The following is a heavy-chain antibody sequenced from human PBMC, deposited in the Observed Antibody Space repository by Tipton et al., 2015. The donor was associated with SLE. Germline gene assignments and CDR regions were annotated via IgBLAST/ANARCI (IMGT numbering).Heavy chain of an antibody. CDR1: GGSISSGSYY. CDR3: TRGPVGSGYYSSSDAFDF. CDR2: IYTSGST. V-gene: IGHV4-61*02. Sequence: TLSLTCTVSGGSISSGSYYWSWIRQPAGKGLEWIGRIYTSGSTNYNPSLKSRVIISVDTSKNQFSLKLSSVTAADTAVYFCTRGPVGSGYYSSSDAFDFGGQGTMVTVSS. D-gene: IGHD3-22*01. J-gene: IGHJ3*01.